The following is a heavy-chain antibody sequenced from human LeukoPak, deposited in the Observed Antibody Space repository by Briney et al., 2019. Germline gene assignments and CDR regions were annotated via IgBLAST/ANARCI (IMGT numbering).Heavy chain of an antibody. D-gene: IGHD3-3*01. CDR3: ARDGGLDV. CDR1: GYTFAVYY. CDR2: INPNNGVT. Sequence: ASVKVSCKASGYTFAVYYMHWLRQAPGQGLEWMGWINPNNGVTNYAQKFQGRVTLTRDTSITTACMEVSRLRSDDTAVYYCARDGGLDVWGQGTTVIVSS. V-gene: IGHV1-2*02. J-gene: IGHJ6*02.